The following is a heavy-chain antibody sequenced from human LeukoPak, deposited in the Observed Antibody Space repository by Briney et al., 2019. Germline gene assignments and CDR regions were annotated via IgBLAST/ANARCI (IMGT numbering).Heavy chain of an antibody. J-gene: IGHJ5*02. CDR2: ISSSGSTI. D-gene: IGHD3-9*01. Sequence: KPGGALRLSCATSGFTFSDYYMSWIRQAPGKGLERVSYISSSGSTIYYADSVKGRFTIPRDNARTSLYLQMTSLRAEDTAVYYCARGYDILTGFSPWGQGTLVTVSS. CDR1: GFTFSDYY. CDR3: ARGYDILTGFSP. V-gene: IGHV3-11*01.